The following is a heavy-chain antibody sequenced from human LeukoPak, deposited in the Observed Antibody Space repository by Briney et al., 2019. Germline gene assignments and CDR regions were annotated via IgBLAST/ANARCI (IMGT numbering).Heavy chain of an antibody. CDR2: ISRSSSYI. D-gene: IGHD3-10*01. Sequence: GGPLTLSRSASGFTFSSYNMIWVRQPRGKGVEWVSSISRSSSYIYYADSVKGRFTISRDNAENSLSLQINSLRAEDTAVYYCARDSGDGSGTYYPYGMDVWGQATTVTVSS. CDR3: ARDSGDGSGTYYPYGMDV. CDR1: GFTFSSYN. J-gene: IGHJ6*02. V-gene: IGHV3-21*01.